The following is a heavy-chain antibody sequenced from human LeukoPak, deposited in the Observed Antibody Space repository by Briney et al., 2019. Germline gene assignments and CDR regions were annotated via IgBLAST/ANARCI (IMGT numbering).Heavy chain of an antibody. CDR2: IWYDGSNE. CDR1: GFTFSNYA. Sequence: GGSLRLSCAASGFTFSNYAMHWVRQTPGKGLEWLAIIWYDGSNEYSADSVKGRFTISRDNAKNSLYLQMNSLRAEDTAVYYCARASDWDIVVVPAAADDAFDIWGQGTMVTVSS. J-gene: IGHJ3*02. D-gene: IGHD2-2*01. CDR3: ARASDWDIVVVPAAADDAFDI. V-gene: IGHV3-33*01.